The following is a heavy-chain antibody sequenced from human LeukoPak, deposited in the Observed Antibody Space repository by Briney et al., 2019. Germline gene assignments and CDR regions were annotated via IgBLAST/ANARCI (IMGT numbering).Heavy chain of an antibody. D-gene: IGHD5-18*01. CDR3: ARDGYRSNYFDY. Sequence: ETLSLTCAVSGASISSTNWWSWVRQPPGKGLEWVSVIYSGGSTYYADSVKGRFTISRDNSKNTLYLQMNSLRAEDTAVYYCARDGYRSNYFDYWGQGTLVTVSS. J-gene: IGHJ4*02. CDR1: GASISSTNW. V-gene: IGHV3-53*01. CDR2: IYSGGST.